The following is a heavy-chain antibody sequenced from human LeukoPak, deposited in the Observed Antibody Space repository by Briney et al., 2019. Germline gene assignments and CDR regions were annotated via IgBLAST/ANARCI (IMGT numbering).Heavy chain of an antibody. CDR2: ISGSGGST. J-gene: IGHJ4*02. CDR1: GFTFSSYA. V-gene: IGHV3-23*01. CDR3: AKGRTLVGGSTRSYDY. Sequence: GGSLRLSCAASGFTFSSYAMSWVRQAPGKVLEWVSAISGSGGSTYYADSVKGRFTISRDNSKHTLYLQMNSLRVEDTAVYYCAKGRTLVGGSTRSYDYWGQGTLVTVSS. D-gene: IGHD1-26*01.